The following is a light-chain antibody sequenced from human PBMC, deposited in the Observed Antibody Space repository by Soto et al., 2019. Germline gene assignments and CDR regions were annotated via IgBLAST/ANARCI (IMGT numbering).Light chain of an antibody. CDR2: EVS. CDR3: SSYTSRYV. V-gene: IGLV2-14*01. J-gene: IGLJ1*01. CDR1: SSDVGGYNY. Sequence: QSALTQPASVSGSPGQSITISCTGTSSDVGGYNYVSWYQQHPGKAPKLMIYEVSNRPSGVSNRFSGSKSGNTASLTISGLQAEDEADYYCSSYTSRYVFATGTKVTVL.